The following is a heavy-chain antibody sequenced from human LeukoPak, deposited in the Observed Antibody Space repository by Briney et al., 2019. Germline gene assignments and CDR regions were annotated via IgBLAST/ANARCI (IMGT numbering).Heavy chain of an antibody. CDR3: ARGCPRSEVESVSGTCYFDY. D-gene: IGHD1-1*01. V-gene: IGHV4-34*01. CDR1: GGSFSDYY. J-gene: IGHJ4*02. Sequence: SETLSLTCAVYGGSFSDYYWSWIRQPPGKGLEWIGEINHSGSTNYNPSLKSRVTISIDTSKNQFSLKLTSVTAADTAVYYCARGCPRSEVESVSGTCYFDYWGQGTLVTVSS. CDR2: INHSGST.